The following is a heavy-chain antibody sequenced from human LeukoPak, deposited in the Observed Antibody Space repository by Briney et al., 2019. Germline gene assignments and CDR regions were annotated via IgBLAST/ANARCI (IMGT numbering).Heavy chain of an antibody. CDR3: ATETNGRHYDY. J-gene: IGHJ4*02. CDR1: GLTFSTSG. Sequence: GGSLRLSCTASGLTFSTSGFNWVRQAPGKGLECVASIGPTGSDRYHADSIKGRFTISRDNANNFLYLQMNSLRAEDTAVYYCATETNGRHYDYWGQGTLLTVSS. V-gene: IGHV3-21*06. CDR2: IGPTGSDR. D-gene: IGHD1-14*01.